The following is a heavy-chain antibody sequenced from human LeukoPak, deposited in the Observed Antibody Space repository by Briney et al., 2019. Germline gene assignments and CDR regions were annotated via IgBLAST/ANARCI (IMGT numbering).Heavy chain of an antibody. Sequence: GASLKISCKGSGYSFTTYWIGWVRQMPGKGLEWMGIIYPGDSDTRYSPSFQGQFTISADKSITTAYLQWSSLKASDTAMYYCARQDLSRSKGIDYWGQGTLVAVSS. D-gene: IGHD3-10*01. CDR3: ARQDLSRSKGIDY. CDR2: IYPGDSDT. J-gene: IGHJ4*02. CDR1: GYSFTTYW. V-gene: IGHV5-51*01.